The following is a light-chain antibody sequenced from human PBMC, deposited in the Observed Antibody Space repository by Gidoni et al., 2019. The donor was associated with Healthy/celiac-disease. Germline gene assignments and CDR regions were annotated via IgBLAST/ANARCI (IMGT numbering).Light chain of an antibody. V-gene: IGKV1-9*01. Sequence: DIQLTQSPSFLSASVGYRVTITCRASQGISSYLAWYQQKPGKAPKLLIYAASTLQSGVPSRFSGSGSGTEFTLTISSLQPEDFATYYCQQLNSYPIFTFGPGTKVDIK. CDR3: QQLNSYPIFT. J-gene: IGKJ3*01. CDR2: AAS. CDR1: QGISSY.